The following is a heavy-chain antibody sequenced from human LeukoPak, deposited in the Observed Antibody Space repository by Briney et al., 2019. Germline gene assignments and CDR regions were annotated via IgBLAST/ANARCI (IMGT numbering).Heavy chain of an antibody. CDR2: IKSKTDGGTI. D-gene: IGHD3-22*01. V-gene: IGHV3-15*01. CDR1: GFTFSKVW. CDR3: TTDLSELDDSGYYAKYFHH. Sequence: PGGSLRLSCAAPGFTFSKVWMSWVRQAPGKGLEWVGRIKSKTDGGTIDYAALVKGRFTISRDDSKDTLFLQMNSLKTEDTAVYYCTTDLSELDDSGYYAKYFHHWGQGTLVSVSS. J-gene: IGHJ1*01.